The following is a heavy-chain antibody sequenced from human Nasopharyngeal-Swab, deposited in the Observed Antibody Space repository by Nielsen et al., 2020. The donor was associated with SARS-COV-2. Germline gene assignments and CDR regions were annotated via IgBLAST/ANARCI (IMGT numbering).Heavy chain of an antibody. J-gene: IGHJ6*02. V-gene: IGHV4-59*08. CDR1: GDSINNYY. CDR3: ARQEGKYYDGRGRGMDV. D-gene: IGHD3-22*01. CDR2: IYYSGST. Sequence: SETLSLTCTVSGDSINNYYWNWIRQPPGMGLEWIGYIYYSGSTNYNPSLKSRLTISVDTSKNQFSLKLSSVTAADTAVYYCARQEGKYYDGRGRGMDVWGQGTTVTVSS.